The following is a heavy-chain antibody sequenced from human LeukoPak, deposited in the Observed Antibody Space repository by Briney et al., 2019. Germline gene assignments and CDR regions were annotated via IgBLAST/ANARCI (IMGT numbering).Heavy chain of an antibody. CDR1: GGSFSGYY. CDR2: INHSGST. J-gene: IGHJ3*02. CDR3: ARVTLTFSDAFDI. Sequence: SETLSLTRAVYGGSFSGYYWSWIRQPPGKGLEWIGEINHSGSTNYNPSLKSRVTISVDTSKNQFSLKLSSVTAADTAVYYCARVTLTFSDAFDIWGQGTMVTVSS. V-gene: IGHV4-34*01. D-gene: IGHD3-3*02.